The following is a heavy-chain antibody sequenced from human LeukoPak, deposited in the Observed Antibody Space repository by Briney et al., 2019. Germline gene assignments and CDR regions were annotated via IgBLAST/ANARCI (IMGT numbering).Heavy chain of an antibody. D-gene: IGHD2-2*01. V-gene: IGHV1-69*04. CDR2: IIPILDTA. J-gene: IGHJ5*02. Sequence: SVMVSCKASGGTFSRNAISWVRQAPGQGLEWMGRIIPILDTANYAQKFQGRVTITADKSTNTAYMELSSLRSEDTAVYYCARGGVPGLTYFDPWGQGTLVTVSS. CDR1: GGTFSRNA. CDR3: ARGGVPGLTYFDP.